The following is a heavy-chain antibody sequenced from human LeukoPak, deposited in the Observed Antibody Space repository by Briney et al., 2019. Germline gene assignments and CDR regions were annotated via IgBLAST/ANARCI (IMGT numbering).Heavy chain of an antibody. CDR2: IYSGGST. V-gene: IGHV3-66*01. CDR3: ATEFVGAAFGWFDP. J-gene: IGHJ5*02. CDR1: GFTVSSNY. Sequence: GGSLRLSCAASGFTVSSNYMSWVRQAPGKGLEWVSVIYSGGSTYYADSVKGGFTISRDNSKNTLYLQMNSLRAEDTAVYYCATEFVGAAFGWFDPWGQGTLVTVSS. D-gene: IGHD1-26*01.